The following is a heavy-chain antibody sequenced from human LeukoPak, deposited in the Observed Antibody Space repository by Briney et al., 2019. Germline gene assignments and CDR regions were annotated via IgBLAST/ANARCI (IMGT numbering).Heavy chain of an antibody. Sequence: PSETLSLTCTVSGYSISSGYYWGWIRQPPGKGLEWIGSMYYSGNTYYNPSLKSRVTISVDTSKNQFSLKLRSVTAADTAFYYCAKSNGYGLVDIWGQGTMVTVSS. V-gene: IGHV4-38-2*02. CDR3: AKSNGYGLVDI. CDR1: GYSISSGYY. CDR2: MYYSGNT. D-gene: IGHD3-10*01. J-gene: IGHJ3*02.